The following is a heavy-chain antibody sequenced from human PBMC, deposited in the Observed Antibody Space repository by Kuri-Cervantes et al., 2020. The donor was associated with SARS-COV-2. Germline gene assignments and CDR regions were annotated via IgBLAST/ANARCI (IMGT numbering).Heavy chain of an antibody. CDR1: GFIFTSSA. V-gene: IGHV1-58*02. J-gene: IGHJ5*02. Sequence: SVKVSCKASGFIFTSSAMQWVRQARGQRLEWIGWIVVGSGNTNYAQKFQERVTITRDMSTSTAYMELSSLRSEDTAVYYCAAEYSGSYYGWFDPWGQGTLVTVSS. CDR2: IVVGSGNT. D-gene: IGHD1-26*01. CDR3: AAEYSGSYYGWFDP.